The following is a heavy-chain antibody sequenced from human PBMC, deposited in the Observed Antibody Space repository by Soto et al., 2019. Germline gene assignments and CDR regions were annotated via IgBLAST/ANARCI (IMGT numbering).Heavy chain of an antibody. D-gene: IGHD3-22*01. CDR3: ARATYHYDSSGYYFDW. CDR1: GGSISSYY. Sequence: PSETLSLTCTVSGGSISSYYWSWIRQPPGKGLEWIGYIYYSGSTNYNPSLKSRVTISVDTSKNQFSLKLSSVTAADTAVYYCARATYHYDSSGYYFDWWGQGTLVTVSS. V-gene: IGHV4-59*01. J-gene: IGHJ4*02. CDR2: IYYSGST.